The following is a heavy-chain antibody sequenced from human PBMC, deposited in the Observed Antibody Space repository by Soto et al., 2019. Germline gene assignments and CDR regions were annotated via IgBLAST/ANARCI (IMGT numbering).Heavy chain of an antibody. CDR1: GFTFDDYT. J-gene: IGHJ4*02. Sequence: EVQLVESGGVVVQPGGSLRLSCAASGFTFDDYTMHWVRQAPGKGLEWVSLISWDGGSTYYADSVKGRFTISRDNSKNSLYLQMNSLRTEDTALYYCAAARRYYGSGSYSDYWGQGTLVTVSS. V-gene: IGHV3-43*01. CDR3: AAARRYYGSGSYSDY. D-gene: IGHD3-10*01. CDR2: ISWDGGST.